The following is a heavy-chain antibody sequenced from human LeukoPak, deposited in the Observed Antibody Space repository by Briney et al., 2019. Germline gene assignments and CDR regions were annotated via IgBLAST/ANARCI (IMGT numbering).Heavy chain of an antibody. CDR1: GFTFSSYW. D-gene: IGHD4-17*01. V-gene: IGHV3-7*01. CDR2: IKQDGSEK. Sequence: PGGSLRLSCAVSGFTFSSYWMTWVRQAPGKGLEWVANIKQDGSEKYYVDSVKGRFTISRDNAKNSLYLQMNSLRAEDTAVYYCARESTTVTPVPFDYWGQGTLVTVSS. CDR3: ARESTTVTPVPFDY. J-gene: IGHJ4*02.